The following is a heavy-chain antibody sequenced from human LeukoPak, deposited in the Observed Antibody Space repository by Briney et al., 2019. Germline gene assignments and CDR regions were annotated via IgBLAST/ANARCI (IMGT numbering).Heavy chain of an antibody. V-gene: IGHV3-23*01. J-gene: IGHJ3*01. D-gene: IGHD4-17*01. CDR3: AKDPNGDYVGAFDF. CDR1: GFTFSRYA. CDR2: IRGSGTST. Sequence: PGGSLRLSCAASGFTFSRYAMIWVRQAPGKGLEWVSAIRGSGTSTYYADSVKGRFTISRDNSKNMLYLQMNSLRAEDTAIYYCAKDPNGDYVGAFDFWGQGRMVTVSS.